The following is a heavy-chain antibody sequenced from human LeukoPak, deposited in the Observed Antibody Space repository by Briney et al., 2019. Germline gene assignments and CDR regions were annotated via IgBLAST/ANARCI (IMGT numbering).Heavy chain of an antibody. D-gene: IGHD6-19*01. CDR2: ISSNGGST. CDR3: VKDGVDTAVAGKVWYFDL. J-gene: IGHJ2*01. Sequence: GGSLRLSCSASGFTFSSYAMHWVRQAPGKGLEYVSAISSNGGSTYYADSVKGRFTISRDNSKNTLYLQMSSLRVEDTAVYYCVKDGVDTAVAGKVWYFDLWGRGTLVTVSS. V-gene: IGHV3-64D*06. CDR1: GFTFSSYA.